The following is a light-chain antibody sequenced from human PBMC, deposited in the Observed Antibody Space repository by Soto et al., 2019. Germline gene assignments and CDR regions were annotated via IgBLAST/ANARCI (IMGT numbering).Light chain of an antibody. CDR2: AAS. CDR3: QQLNSYPLT. Sequence: DLQLTQSPSFLSASVGDRVTITCRASQGISSYLAWYQQKPGKAPKLLIYAASTLQSGVPSRFSGSGSGTEFTLTISSLQTEDFATYYCQQLNSYPLTFGPGTKVDIK. CDR1: QGISSY. V-gene: IGKV1-9*01. J-gene: IGKJ3*01.